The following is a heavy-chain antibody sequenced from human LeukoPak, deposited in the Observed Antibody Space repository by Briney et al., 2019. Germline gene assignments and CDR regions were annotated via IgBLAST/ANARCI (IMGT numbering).Heavy chain of an antibody. CDR2: ISVYNGNT. J-gene: IGHJ4*01. Sequence: ASVKVSCKASGYTFINYGISWVRQAPGRGLEWMGLISVYNGNTNSAQKLQGRVTMTTDTSTSTAYMELRSLRSDDTAVYYCARGSYSSSWSDPFDYWGHGTLVTVSS. D-gene: IGHD6-13*01. CDR1: GYTFINYG. CDR3: ARGSYSSSWSDPFDY. V-gene: IGHV1-18*01.